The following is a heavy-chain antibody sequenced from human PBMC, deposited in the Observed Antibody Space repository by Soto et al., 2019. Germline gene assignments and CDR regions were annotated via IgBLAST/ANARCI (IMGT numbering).Heavy chain of an antibody. CDR2: ISYDGSNK. J-gene: IGHJ4*02. D-gene: IGHD6-19*01. Sequence: QVQLVESGGGVVQPGRSLRLSCAASGFTFSSYAMHWVRQAPGKGLEWVAVISYDGSNKYYADSVKGRFTISRDNSKNTLYLQMNRLRAEDKAVYYCASDYLGKQWLVLVDYWGQGTLVTVSS. CDR3: ASDYLGKQWLVLVDY. V-gene: IGHV3-30-3*01. CDR1: GFTFSSYA.